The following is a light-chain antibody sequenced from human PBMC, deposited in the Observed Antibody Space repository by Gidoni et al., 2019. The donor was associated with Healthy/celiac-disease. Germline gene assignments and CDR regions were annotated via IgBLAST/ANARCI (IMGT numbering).Light chain of an antibody. J-gene: IGLJ3*02. CDR2: LNSDGSH. CDR1: SGHSSYA. CDR3: QTWGTGIRV. V-gene: IGLV4-69*01. Sequence: QLLLTQSPSASASLGASVKLTCTLSSGHSSYAIAWHQQHPEKGTRYLLKLNSDGSHSKGDGIPDRFSGSSSGAEHYLTISSLQSEDEADYYCQTWGTGIRVFGGGTKLTVL.